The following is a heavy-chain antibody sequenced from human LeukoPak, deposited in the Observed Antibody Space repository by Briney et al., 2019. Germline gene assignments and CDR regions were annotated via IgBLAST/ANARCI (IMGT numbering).Heavy chain of an antibody. D-gene: IGHD3-22*01. CDR3: AKDTYYYDSSGYAA. V-gene: IGHV3-23*01. J-gene: IGHJ5*02. CDR1: GFIFSGYS. CDR2: ISGSGGST. Sequence: GGSLRLSCEASGFIFSGYSMSWVRQAPGKGLEWVSAISGSGGSTYYADSVKGRFTISRDNSKNTLYLQMNSLRAEDTAVYYCAKDTYYYDSSGYAAWGQGTLVTVSS.